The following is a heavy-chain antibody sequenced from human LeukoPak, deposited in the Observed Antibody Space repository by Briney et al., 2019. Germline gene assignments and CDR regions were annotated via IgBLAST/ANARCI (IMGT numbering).Heavy chain of an antibody. J-gene: IGHJ4*02. CDR3: AKGYIGENAGIAAAGTDY. Sequence: GGSLRLSCAASGFTFSSYDMSWVRQAPGKGLEWVSGISGRGSSTYYADSVKGRFTISRDNFKNTLYLQMNSLRAEDTAIYYCAKGYIGENAGIAAAGTDYWGQGTLVTVSS. CDR2: ISGRGSST. V-gene: IGHV3-23*01. CDR1: GFTFSSYD. D-gene: IGHD6-13*01.